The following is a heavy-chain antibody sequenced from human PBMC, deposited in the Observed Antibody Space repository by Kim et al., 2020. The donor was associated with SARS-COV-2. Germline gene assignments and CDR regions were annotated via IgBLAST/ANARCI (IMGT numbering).Heavy chain of an antibody. V-gene: IGHV4-61*01. J-gene: IGHJ4*02. CDR2: IYHTGST. Sequence: SETLSLTCTVSGGSVSSESYYWSWIRQPPGKGLEWIGYIYHTGSTNYNPSLKSRVTISVDTSKNQFSLKLTSVTAADTAVYYCARVLANTEGFDYWGQGTLVTVSS. CDR1: GGSVSSESYY. D-gene: IGHD3-3*01. CDR3: ARVLANTEGFDY.